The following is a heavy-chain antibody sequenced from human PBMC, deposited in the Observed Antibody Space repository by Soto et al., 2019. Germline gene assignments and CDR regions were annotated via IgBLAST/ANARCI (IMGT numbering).Heavy chain of an antibody. CDR1: GFTFSDYY. J-gene: IGHJ5*02. V-gene: IGHV3-11*01. Sequence: QVQLVESGGGLVKPGGSLRLSCAASGFTFSDYYMSWIRQAPGKGLEWVTYISNRGRTIYYADSVQGRITVSRDNARNTPYVKMNGLCAEDWGVYYCVEGGAWSGGLYPLGQGALVTVSS. D-gene: IGHD3-10*01. CDR3: VEGGAWSGGLYP. CDR2: ISNRGRTI.